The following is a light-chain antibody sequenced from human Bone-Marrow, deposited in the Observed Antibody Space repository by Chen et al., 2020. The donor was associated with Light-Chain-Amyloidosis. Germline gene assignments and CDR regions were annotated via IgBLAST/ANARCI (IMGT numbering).Light chain of an antibody. J-gene: IGKJ3*01. CDR2: DAS. CDR1: QSVYSN. CDR3: QHYNNCPFT. Sequence: PQSPGTLSLSPGETATLSCRTSQSVYSNLAWYQIKPGQAPRLLIYDASTRAAGIPGRFSGSRAGVYFTLTISNIQSEDSAVYYCQHYNNCPFTFGPGTTVNIK. V-gene: IGKV3-15*01.